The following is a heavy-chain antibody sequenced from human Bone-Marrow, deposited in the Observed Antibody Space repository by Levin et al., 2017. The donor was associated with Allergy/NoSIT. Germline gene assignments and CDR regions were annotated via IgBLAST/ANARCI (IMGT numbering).Heavy chain of an antibody. CDR2: IKEDGSKK. CDR1: GFTFSNYW. J-gene: IGHJ4*02. Sequence: SCAASGFTFSNYWMSWVRQAPGKGLEWVANIKEDGSKKYIMDSVKGRFTISRDNARNSLYLQMNSLRAEDTAVYYCARHKGLEYWGRGTLVTVSS. CDR3: ARHKGLEY. V-gene: IGHV3-7*01.